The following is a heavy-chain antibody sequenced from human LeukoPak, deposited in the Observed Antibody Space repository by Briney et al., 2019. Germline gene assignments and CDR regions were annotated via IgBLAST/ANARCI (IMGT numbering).Heavy chain of an antibody. CDR1: GGSFSGYY. Sequence: SSETLSLTCAVYGGSFSGYYWSWIRQPPGKGLEWIGEINHSGSTNYNPSLKSRVTISVDTSKNQFSLKLSSMTAADTAVYYCARRRRSSTRPLDYWGQGTLVTVSS. CDR3: ARRRRSSTRPLDY. J-gene: IGHJ4*02. V-gene: IGHV4-34*01. CDR2: INHSGST. D-gene: IGHD2-2*01.